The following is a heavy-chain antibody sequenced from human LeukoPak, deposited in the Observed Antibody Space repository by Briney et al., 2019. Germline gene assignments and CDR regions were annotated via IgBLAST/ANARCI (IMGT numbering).Heavy chain of an antibody. V-gene: IGHV3-30-3*01. J-gene: IGHJ4*02. Sequence: GRSLRLSCAASGFTFSSYAMHWVRQAPGKGLEWVAVISYDGSKKYYADSVKGRFTISRDNSKNTLYLQMNSLRAEDTAVYYCARDYHYYDSSGYFIWGQGTLVTVSS. CDR3: ARDYHYYDSSGYFI. CDR1: GFTFSSYA. D-gene: IGHD3-22*01. CDR2: ISYDGSKK.